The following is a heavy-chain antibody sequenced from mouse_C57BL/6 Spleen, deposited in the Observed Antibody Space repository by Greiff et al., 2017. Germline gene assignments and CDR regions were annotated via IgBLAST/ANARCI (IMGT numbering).Heavy chain of an antibody. J-gene: IGHJ1*03. CDR1: GFNIKDYY. D-gene: IGHD1-1*01. V-gene: IGHV14-2*01. CDR2: IDPEVGET. Sequence: EVQLQQSGAELVKPGASVKLSCTASGFNIKDYYMHWVKQRTEQGLEWIGRIDPEVGETKYAPKFQGKATITADTSSNTAYLQLSSLTSEDTAVYYCARITTVVAHWYFDVWGTGTTVTVSS. CDR3: ARITTVVAHWYFDV.